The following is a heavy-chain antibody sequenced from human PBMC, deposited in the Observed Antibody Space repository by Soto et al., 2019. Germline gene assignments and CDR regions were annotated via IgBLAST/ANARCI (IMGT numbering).Heavy chain of an antibody. V-gene: IGHV1-69*08. D-gene: IGHD7-27*01. CDR2: IIPILGTG. CDR3: AREEGSSNMGTFPFYYLDV. Sequence: QVQLVQSGPEVKKSGSSVKVSCKLSGGTFTTDTISWRRRAPGQGLEWMGRIIPILGTGNYAQKFQGRVTINEDKSTNTGYMELSSLTSEYTAVYYGAREEGSSNMGTFPFYYLDVWGNGTTVTVSS. J-gene: IGHJ6*03. CDR1: GGTFTTDT.